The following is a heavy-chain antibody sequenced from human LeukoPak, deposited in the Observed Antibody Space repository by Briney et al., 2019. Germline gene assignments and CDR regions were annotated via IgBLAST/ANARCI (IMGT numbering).Heavy chain of an antibody. J-gene: IGHJ6*02. CDR3: ARTNCSSTSCYRGYYYYSMDV. V-gene: IGHV4-59*08. CDR2: IYYSGST. D-gene: IGHD2-2*01. CDR1: GGSISSYY. Sequence: SETLSLTCTVSGGSISSYYWSWIRQPPGKGLEWIGYIYYSGSTNYNPSLKSRVTISVDTSKNQFSLKLSSVTAADTAVYYCARTNCSSTSCYRGYYYYSMDVWGQGTTVTVSS.